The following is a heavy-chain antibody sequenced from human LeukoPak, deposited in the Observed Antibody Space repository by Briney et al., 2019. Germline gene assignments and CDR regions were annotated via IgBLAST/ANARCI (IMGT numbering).Heavy chain of an antibody. CDR1: GYTFTGYG. J-gene: IGHJ4*02. CDR3: ARDIMGSSSWHRAVLIFDY. CDR2: ISAYNGNT. D-gene: IGHD6-13*01. V-gene: IGHV1-18*01. Sequence: ASVKVSCKASGYTFTGYGISWVRQAPGQGLEWMGWISAYNGNTNYAQKLQGRVTMTTDTSTSTAYMELRSLRSDDTAVYYCARDIMGSSSWHRAVLIFDYWGQGTLVTVSS.